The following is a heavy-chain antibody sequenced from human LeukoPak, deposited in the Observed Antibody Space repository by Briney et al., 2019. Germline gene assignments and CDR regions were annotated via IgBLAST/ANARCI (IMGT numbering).Heavy chain of an antibody. CDR3: ATHWFGEPPPTLNHYGMDV. J-gene: IGHJ6*02. D-gene: IGHD3-10*01. CDR1: GYRFTSYW. V-gene: IGHV5-51*01. Sequence: GESLKISCKGSGYRFTSYWIGWVRQMPGKGLEWMGIIYPGDSDTRYSPSFQGQVTISADKSISTAYLQWSSLKASDTAMYYCATHWFGEPPPTLNHYGMDVWGQGTTVTVPS. CDR2: IYPGDSDT.